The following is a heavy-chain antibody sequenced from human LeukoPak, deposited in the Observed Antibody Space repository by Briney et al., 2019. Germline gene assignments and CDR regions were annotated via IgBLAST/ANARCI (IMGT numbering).Heavy chain of an antibody. CDR1: GGSISSYY. J-gene: IGHJ6*02. D-gene: IGHD7-27*01. CDR2: IYYSGST. Sequence: KTSETLSLTCTVSGGSISSYYWSWIRQPPGKGLEWIGYIYYSGSTNYNPSLKSRVTMSVDTSKNQFSLKLSSVTAADTAVYYCARDDPRPGGEIYGMDVWGQGTTVTVSS. V-gene: IGHV4-59*12. CDR3: ARDDPRPGGEIYGMDV.